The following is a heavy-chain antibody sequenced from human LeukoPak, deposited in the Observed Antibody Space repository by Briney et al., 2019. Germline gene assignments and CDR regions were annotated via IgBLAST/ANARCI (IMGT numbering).Heavy chain of an antibody. D-gene: IGHD2-2*01. Sequence: PSETLSLTCTVSGGSISSYYWSWIRQPPGKGLEWIGYIYTSGSTNYNPSLKSRVTISVDTSKNQFSLNLSSVTAADTAVYYCARLLGYCSSTSCYRYWFDPWGQGTLVIVSS. CDR2: IYTSGST. CDR3: ARLLGYCSSTSCYRYWFDP. CDR1: GGSISSYY. J-gene: IGHJ5*02. V-gene: IGHV4-4*09.